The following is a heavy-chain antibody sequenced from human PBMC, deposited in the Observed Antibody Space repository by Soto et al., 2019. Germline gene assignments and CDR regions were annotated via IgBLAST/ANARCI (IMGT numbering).Heavy chain of an antibody. D-gene: IGHD6-13*01. CDR1: GYTFINFD. CDR2: MNPGSGKT. V-gene: IGHV1-8*02. Sequence: ASVKVSCKASGYTFINFDISWVRQAAGQGLEWLGWMNPGSGKTGYASKFQGRVAMTRDASTGTSHLELSSLTSDDTAVYYCAIMASAGPLNWFDPRGQGTLVTVSA. J-gene: IGHJ5*02. CDR3: AIMASAGPLNWFDP.